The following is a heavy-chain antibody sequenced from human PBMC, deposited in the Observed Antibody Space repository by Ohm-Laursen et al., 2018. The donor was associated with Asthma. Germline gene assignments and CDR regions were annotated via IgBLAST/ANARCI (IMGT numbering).Heavy chain of an antibody. D-gene: IGHD3-22*01. CDR1: GFTFSSYG. Sequence: RSLRLSCAASGFTFSSYGMHWVRQAPGKGLEWVAVIWYDGSNKYYADSVKGRFTISRDNSKNTLYLQMNSLRAEDTAVYYCAREDGMIHAFDIWGQGTMVTVSS. J-gene: IGHJ3*02. CDR2: IWYDGSNK. V-gene: IGHV3-33*01. CDR3: AREDGMIHAFDI.